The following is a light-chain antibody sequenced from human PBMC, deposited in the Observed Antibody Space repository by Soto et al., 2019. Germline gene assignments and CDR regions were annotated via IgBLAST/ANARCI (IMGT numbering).Light chain of an antibody. CDR1: QSISTW. CDR3: QQYYRYPVT. J-gene: IGKJ2*01. Sequence: DIQMTQSPSTLSASVGDRVTITCRASQSISTWLAWYQQKPGKAPNLLIYHASSLESGVPSRFIGSGSETEFTLTISSLQPDDFVTYYCQQYYRYPVTFGQGTKLEIK. V-gene: IGKV1-5*01. CDR2: HAS.